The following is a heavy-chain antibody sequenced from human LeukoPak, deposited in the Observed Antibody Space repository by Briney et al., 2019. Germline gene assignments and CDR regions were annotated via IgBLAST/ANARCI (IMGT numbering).Heavy chain of an antibody. CDR3: ARDGGYSSGRPFDY. J-gene: IGHJ4*02. Sequence: GRSLRLSCAASGFTFSSYAMHWVRQAPGKGLEWVAVISYDGSNKYYADSVKGRFTISRDNSKNTLYLQMNSLRAEDTAVYYCARDGGYSSGRPFDYWGQGTLVTVSS. D-gene: IGHD6-19*01. V-gene: IGHV3-30-3*01. CDR1: GFTFSSYA. CDR2: ISYDGSNK.